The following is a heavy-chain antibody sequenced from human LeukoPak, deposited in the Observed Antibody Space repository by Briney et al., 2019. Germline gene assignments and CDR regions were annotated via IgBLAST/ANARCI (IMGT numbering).Heavy chain of an antibody. CDR1: GFIFSSFG. V-gene: IGHV3-30*03. CDR3: ARGGGIDY. J-gene: IGHJ4*02. CDR2: ISYDGSNK. D-gene: IGHD3-16*01. Sequence: GRSLRLSCAASGFIFSSFGMHWVRQAPGKGLEWVAVISYDGSNKYYADSVKGRFTISRDNSKNTLYLQMNSLRAEDTAVYYCARGGGIDYWGQGTLVTVSS.